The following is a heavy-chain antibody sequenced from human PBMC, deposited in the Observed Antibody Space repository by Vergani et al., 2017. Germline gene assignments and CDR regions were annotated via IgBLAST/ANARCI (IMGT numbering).Heavy chain of an antibody. Sequence: QMQLVQSGPEVKKPGTSVKVSCKASGFTFTNSAVQWVRQARGQRLEWIGWIVVGSGNTNYAQQFQERVTISRDMSTGTVYMELSSLRSADSAVYYCAADQGGRAYCGGDCYSNWGQGTLVTVSS. D-gene: IGHD2-21*02. CDR3: AADQGGRAYCGGDCYSN. CDR1: GFTFTNSA. CDR2: IVVGSGNT. V-gene: IGHV1-58*01. J-gene: IGHJ4*02.